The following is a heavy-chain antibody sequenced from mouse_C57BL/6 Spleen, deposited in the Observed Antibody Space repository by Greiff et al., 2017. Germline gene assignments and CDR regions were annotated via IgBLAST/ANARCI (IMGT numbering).Heavy chain of an antibody. J-gene: IGHJ2*01. Sequence: QVQLQQPGAELVKPGASVKLSCKASSYTFTSYWMHWVKQRPGQGLEWIGMIHPNSGSTNYNEKFKSKATLTVDKSSSTAYMQLSSLTSEDSAVYYCARLITTVVATDDYWGQGTTLTVSS. CDR3: ARLITTVVATDDY. V-gene: IGHV1-64*01. D-gene: IGHD1-1*01. CDR1: SYTFTSYW. CDR2: IHPNSGST.